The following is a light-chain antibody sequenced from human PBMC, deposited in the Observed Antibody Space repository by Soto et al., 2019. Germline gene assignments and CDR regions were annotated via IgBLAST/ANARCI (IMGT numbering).Light chain of an antibody. CDR3: QDYLKDTHT. CDR2: CTS. V-gene: IGKV1-8*01. J-gene: IGKJ1*01. CDR1: EVIGSV. Sequence: SSVSPSLRDRLRDTCCASEVIGSVLSXYQHKPGTAPKVLISCTSDFQGGSPSSLSGSGSKTDFTLTIANLQSKDLATYYCQDYLKDTHTFGQG.